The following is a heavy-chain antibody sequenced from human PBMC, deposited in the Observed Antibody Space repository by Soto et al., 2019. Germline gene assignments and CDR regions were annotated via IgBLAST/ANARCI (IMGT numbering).Heavy chain of an antibody. CDR1: GFTVSSNY. CDR2: IYSGGST. CDR3: ARGAGYDFWSGYFIHY. Sequence: GGSLRLSCAASGFTVSSNYMSWVRQAPGKGLEWVSVIYSGGSTYYADSVKGRFTISRDNSKNTLYLQMNSLRAEDTAVYYCARGAGYDFWSGYFIHYSGQATLVSVSS. D-gene: IGHD3-3*01. J-gene: IGHJ4*02. V-gene: IGHV3-53*01.